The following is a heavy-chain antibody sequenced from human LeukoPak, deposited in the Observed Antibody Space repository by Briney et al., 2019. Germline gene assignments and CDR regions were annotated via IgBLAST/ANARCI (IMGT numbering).Heavy chain of an antibody. CDR3: ATRGGDFWSGFEN. V-gene: IGHV1-24*01. Sequence: ASVTVSCKVSGDSLTDLNIQWVRQAPGKGLECLGGFDPEQAKTIYAQNFQGRVTMTEDASTDTAYMELNSLKSEDTAVYYCATRGGDFWSGFENWGQGTLVTVSS. J-gene: IGHJ4*02. CDR1: GDSLTDLN. CDR2: FDPEQAKT. D-gene: IGHD3-3*01.